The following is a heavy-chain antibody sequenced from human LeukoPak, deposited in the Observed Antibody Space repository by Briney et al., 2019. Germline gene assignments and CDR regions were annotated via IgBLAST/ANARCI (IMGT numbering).Heavy chain of an antibody. V-gene: IGHV1-2*06. CDR1: GYTFTGYY. CDR3: AGSYYYYMDV. Sequence: ASVKVSCKASGYTFTGYYIHWVRQAPGQGLEWMGRINPNSGGTNCAQKFQGRVTMTRDTSISTAYMEVSRLRSDDTAVYYCAGSYYYYMDVWGKGTTVTVSS. J-gene: IGHJ6*03. CDR2: INPNSGGT.